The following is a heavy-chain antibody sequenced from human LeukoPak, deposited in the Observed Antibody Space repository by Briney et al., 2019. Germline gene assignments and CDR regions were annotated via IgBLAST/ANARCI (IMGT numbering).Heavy chain of an antibody. Sequence: GGSLRLSCAASGFTFSSYAMQWVRQAPGKGLEWVAIIWNDGSNKYYADSVKGRFTISRDNSKNTLYLQMNSLRAEDTAVYYCATWYFPTYGMDVWGQGTTVTVSS. CDR2: IWNDGSNK. V-gene: IGHV3-33*01. CDR3: ATWYFPTYGMDV. J-gene: IGHJ6*02. CDR1: GFTFSSYA. D-gene: IGHD6-13*01.